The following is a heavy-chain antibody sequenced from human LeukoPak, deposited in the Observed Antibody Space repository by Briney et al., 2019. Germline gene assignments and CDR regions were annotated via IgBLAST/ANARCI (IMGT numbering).Heavy chain of an antibody. CDR3: ARATGSPTHWFDP. V-gene: IGHV4-61*02. J-gene: IGHJ5*02. Sequence: SETLSLTCTVSGGSISSSSYYWSWMRQPAGKGLEWLGRINTSGNTKYNPSLKSRVTMSLDMSKNQVSLRLSSVTAADTAVYYCARATGSPTHWFDPWGQGTLVTVSS. CDR1: GGSISSSSYY. CDR2: INTSGNT. D-gene: IGHD1-14*01.